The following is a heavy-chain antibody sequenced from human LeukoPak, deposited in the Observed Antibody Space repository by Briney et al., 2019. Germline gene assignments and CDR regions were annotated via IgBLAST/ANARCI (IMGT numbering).Heavy chain of an antibody. J-gene: IGHJ3*02. D-gene: IGHD3-22*01. Sequence: KPSETLSLTCAVYGGSFSGYYWSWIRQPPGKGLEWIGEINHSGSTNYNPSLKSRVTISVDTSKNQFSLKLSSVTAADTAVYYCARSRVLRGITMIVTRAFDIWGQGTMATVSS. CDR2: INHSGST. V-gene: IGHV4-34*01. CDR3: ARSRVLRGITMIVTRAFDI. CDR1: GGSFSGYY.